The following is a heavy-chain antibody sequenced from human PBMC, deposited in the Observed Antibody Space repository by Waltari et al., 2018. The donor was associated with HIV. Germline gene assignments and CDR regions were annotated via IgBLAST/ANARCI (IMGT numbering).Heavy chain of an antibody. J-gene: IGHJ6*02. Sequence: EVQVLESGGALVQPGGSLRLSCAASGFTFSNYGLSWVRQAPGKGMEVVSTSSVSGGRTYYADSGKGRFTVSRDKSKNTLYLQMNSLRAEDTAVYFCVKEHQYSHSWYSYYGMDVWGQGTTVTVSS. D-gene: IGHD6-13*01. V-gene: IGHV3-23*01. CDR1: GFTFSNYG. CDR3: VKEHQYSHSWYSYYGMDV. CDR2: SSVSGGRT.